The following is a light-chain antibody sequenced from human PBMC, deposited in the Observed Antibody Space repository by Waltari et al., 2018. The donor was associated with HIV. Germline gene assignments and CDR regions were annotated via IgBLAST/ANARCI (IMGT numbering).Light chain of an antibody. CDR3: HHRDNWPLHT. CDR2: DVS. V-gene: IGKV3-11*01. CDR1: QTVSGS. Sequence: LLTQSPDTLSLSLAESPPRSCWASQTVSGSLAWYQHRPGQPPKLLIYDVSKRATDIPGRFSGSGSGTDFTLTMSSLQPDDFAVYYCHHRDNWPLHTFGQGTKLEI. J-gene: IGKJ2*01.